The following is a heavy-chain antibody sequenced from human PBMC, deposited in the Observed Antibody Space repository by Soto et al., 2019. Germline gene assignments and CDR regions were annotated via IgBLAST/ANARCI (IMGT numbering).Heavy chain of an antibody. CDR3: ARGPGGPDGPGDY. Sequence: QVQLVQSGAEVKKPGASVKVSCKASGYTFTSYAMHWVRQAPGQRLEWMGWINGGNGNRKYSQKFKGRVTITRDTSASTAYMELSSLRSEDTAVYYCARGPGGPDGPGDYWGQGTLVTVSS. D-gene: IGHD2-15*01. J-gene: IGHJ4*02. CDR2: INGGNGNR. CDR1: GYTFTSYA. V-gene: IGHV1-3*01.